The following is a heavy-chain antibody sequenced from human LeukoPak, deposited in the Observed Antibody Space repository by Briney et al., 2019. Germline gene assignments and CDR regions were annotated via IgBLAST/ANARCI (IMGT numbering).Heavy chain of an antibody. D-gene: IGHD6-19*01. Sequence: GGSLRLSCAASGLTFSSYAMSWVRQVAGKGLEWVSAIRGSGGSTYYADSVKGRFTISRDNSKNTLYLQMNSLRVEDTAVYYCATPSSGWYPWGQGTLVTVSS. CDR3: ATPSSGWYP. CDR2: IRGSGGST. J-gene: IGHJ5*02. CDR1: GLTFSSYA. V-gene: IGHV3-23*01.